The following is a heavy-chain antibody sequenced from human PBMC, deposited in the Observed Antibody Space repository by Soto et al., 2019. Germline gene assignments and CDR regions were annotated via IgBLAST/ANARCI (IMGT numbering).Heavy chain of an antibody. CDR3: SRDNCSGGSCYSDYYGMDV. CDR1: GGTFSSYA. J-gene: IGHJ6*02. V-gene: IGHV1-69*13. CDR2: IIPIFGTA. D-gene: IGHD2-15*01. Sequence: ASVKVSCKASGGTFSSYAISWVRQAPGQGLDWMGGIIPIFGTANYAQKFQGRVTITADESTSTAYMELSSLRSEDTAVYYCSRDNCSGGSCYSDYYGMDVWGQGTTVTVSS.